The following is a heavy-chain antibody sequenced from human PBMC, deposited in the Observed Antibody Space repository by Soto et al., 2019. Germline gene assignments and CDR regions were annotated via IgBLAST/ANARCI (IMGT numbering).Heavy chain of an antibody. V-gene: IGHV3-53*01. D-gene: IGHD4-17*01. CDR2: IYSGGST. CDR3: ASTVTRDAFDI. Sequence: GGSLRLSCAASGFTVSSNYMSWVRQAPGKGLEWVSVIYSGGSTYYADSVKGRFTISRDNSKNTLYLQMNSLRAEDTAVYYCASTVTRDAFDIWGQGTMVTVSS. J-gene: IGHJ3*02. CDR1: GFTVSSNY.